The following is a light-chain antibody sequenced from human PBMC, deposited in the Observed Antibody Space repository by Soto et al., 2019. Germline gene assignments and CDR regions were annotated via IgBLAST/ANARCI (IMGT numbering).Light chain of an antibody. CDR1: QSVLSNS. CDR3: QQYSSAPHT. CDR2: WAS. Sequence: DIVMTQSPESLAVSLGERATINCKSSQSVLSNSIAWYQQKPGQPPKLLIYWASTRESGVPDRFSASGSGTDFTLTISSLQAEDVAVYYCQQYSSAPHTFGQGTKLEIK. J-gene: IGKJ2*01. V-gene: IGKV4-1*01.